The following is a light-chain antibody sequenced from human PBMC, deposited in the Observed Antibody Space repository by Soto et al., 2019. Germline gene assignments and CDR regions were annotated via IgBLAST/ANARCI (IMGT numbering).Light chain of an antibody. CDR3: AAWDDSLSARV. Sequence: QSVLTQPPSASGTPGQRVTISCSGSSSNIGSSYVHWYQQLPGTAPKLLIYRNNQRPSGVPARFSGSKSGTSASLAISGLRSEDEADYYCAAWDDSLSARVFGGGTKVTVL. CDR2: RNN. J-gene: IGLJ3*02. V-gene: IGLV1-47*01. CDR1: SSNIGSSY.